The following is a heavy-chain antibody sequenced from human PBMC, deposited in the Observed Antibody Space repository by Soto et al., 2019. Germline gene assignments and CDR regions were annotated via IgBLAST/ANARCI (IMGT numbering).Heavy chain of an antibody. CDR1: GYTFTSYA. D-gene: IGHD6-25*01. Sequence: ASVKVSCKASGYTFTSYAMHWVRQAPGQRLEWMGWINAGNGNTKYSQKFQGRVTITRDTSASTAYMELSSLRSEDTAVYYCAREGYSSGAFDIWGQGTMVTVSS. CDR2: INAGNGNT. CDR3: AREGYSSGAFDI. J-gene: IGHJ3*02. V-gene: IGHV1-3*01.